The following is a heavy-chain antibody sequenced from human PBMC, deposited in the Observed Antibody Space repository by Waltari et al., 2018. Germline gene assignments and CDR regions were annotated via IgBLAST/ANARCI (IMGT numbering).Heavy chain of an antibody. J-gene: IGHJ4*02. CDR1: GGSISSSSYY. V-gene: IGHV4-39*07. CDR2: IYYSGST. CDR3: ARDDGHEIPSYFDY. D-gene: IGHD2-2*02. Sequence: QLQLQESGPGLVRPSETLSLTCTVSGGSISSSSYYWGWHRQPPGKGLEWIGSIYYSGSTYYNPSLKSRVTISVDTSKNQFSLKLSSVTAADTAVYYCARDDGHEIPSYFDYWGQGTLVTVSS.